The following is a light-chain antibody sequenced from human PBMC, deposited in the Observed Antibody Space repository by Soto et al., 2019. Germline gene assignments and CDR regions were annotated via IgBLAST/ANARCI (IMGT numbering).Light chain of an antibody. CDR3: CSYAGSNTYV. J-gene: IGLJ1*01. V-gene: IGLV2-23*02. Sequence: QSALTQPASVSGSPGQPITISCTGTSSVVGSYNLVSWYQQHPGKAPKFMIYGVTKRPSGVSNRFSGSKSGNTASLTISGLQAEDEADYYCCSYAGSNTYVFGPGTKVTVL. CDR1: SSVVGSYNL. CDR2: GVT.